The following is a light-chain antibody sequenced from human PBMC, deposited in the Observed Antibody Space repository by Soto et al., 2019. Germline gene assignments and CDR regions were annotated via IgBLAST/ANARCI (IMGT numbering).Light chain of an antibody. CDR2: DNN. V-gene: IGLV1-51*01. J-gene: IGLJ2*01. CDR3: GTWDSRPRVVV. CDR1: SSNIGNNY. Sequence: QSVLTQPPSVSAAPRQKVTISCSGSSSNIGNNYVSWYHRVPGTAPKLLIYDNNERPSGIPDRFSGSKSGTSATLDITGLQTGDEGDYYCGTWDSRPRVVVFGGGTKLTVL.